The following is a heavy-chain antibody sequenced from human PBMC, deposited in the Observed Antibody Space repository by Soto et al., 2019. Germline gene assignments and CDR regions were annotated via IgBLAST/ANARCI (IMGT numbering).Heavy chain of an antibody. Sequence: QVQLQESGPGLVKPSQTLSLTCTVSGGSISDGAYNWSWIRQPPGKGLEWIGHIYNSGNTYNNPSLKSRLTISVDTSKNQFSLNLNSVTAADTAVYYCASGLSGDKVDQWGQGTLVTVSS. J-gene: IGHJ4*02. CDR2: IYNSGNT. D-gene: IGHD2-21*01. CDR3: ASGLSGDKVDQ. CDR1: GGSISDGAYN. V-gene: IGHV4-30-4*01.